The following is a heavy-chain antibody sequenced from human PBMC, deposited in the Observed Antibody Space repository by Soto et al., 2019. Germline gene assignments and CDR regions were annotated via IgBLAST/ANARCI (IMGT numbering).Heavy chain of an antibody. CDR1: GFTFSDHY. J-gene: IGHJ4*02. D-gene: IGHD6-13*01. CDR2: TRNKANSYTT. V-gene: IGHV3-72*01. CDR3: AKISVSSWHDIDY. Sequence: PGGSLRLSCAASGFTFSDHYMDWVRQAPGKGLEWVGRTRNKANSYTTEYAASVKGRFTISRDDSKNSLYLQMNSLKTEDTAVYYCAKISVSSWHDIDYWGQGTLVTVSS.